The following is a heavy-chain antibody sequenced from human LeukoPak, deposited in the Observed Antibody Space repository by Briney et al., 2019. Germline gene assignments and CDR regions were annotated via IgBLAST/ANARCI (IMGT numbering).Heavy chain of an antibody. J-gene: IGHJ4*02. CDR3: ARDNGGYPYYFDY. CDR1: AFSFSIYE. D-gene: IGHD1-26*01. Sequence: GGSLRLSCAASAFSFSIYEMNWVRQAPGKGLEWISYISSSGTTIYYADSVKGRFTISRDNAKNSLYLQMNSLRAEDTAVYYCARDNGGYPYYFDYWGQGTLVTVSS. CDR2: ISSSGTTI. V-gene: IGHV3-48*03.